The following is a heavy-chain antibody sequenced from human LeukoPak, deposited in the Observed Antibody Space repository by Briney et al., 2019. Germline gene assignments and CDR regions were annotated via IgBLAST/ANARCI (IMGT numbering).Heavy chain of an antibody. CDR1: GYTFTSYG. CDR3: ARDYTAMASPEAFDI. D-gene: IGHD5-18*01. Sequence: GASVKVSCKASGYTFTSYGISWVRQAPEQGLEWMGWISAYNGNTNYAQKLQGRVTMTTDTSTSTAYMELRSLRSDDTAVYYCARDYTAMASPEAFDIWGQGTMVTVSS. CDR2: ISAYNGNT. V-gene: IGHV1-18*01. J-gene: IGHJ3*02.